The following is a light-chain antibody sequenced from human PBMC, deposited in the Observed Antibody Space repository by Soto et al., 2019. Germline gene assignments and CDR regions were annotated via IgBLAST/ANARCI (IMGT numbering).Light chain of an antibody. CDR2: GAS. Sequence: DIQITQSPSAMSSYLLDIVTITCRASQGISNYLAWFQQKPGKVPKRLIYGASSLQGGVPSRFSGSGSGTEFTLTISSLQPEDFATYYCLQHNSYPLTFGGGTKVDI. CDR3: LQHNSYPLT. V-gene: IGKV1-17*03. CDR1: QGISNY. J-gene: IGKJ4*01.